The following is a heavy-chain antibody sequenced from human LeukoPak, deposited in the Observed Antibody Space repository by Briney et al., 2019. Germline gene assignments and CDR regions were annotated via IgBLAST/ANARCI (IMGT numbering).Heavy chain of an antibody. Sequence: GASVKVSCKASGYTFTDYYMHWVRQAPGQGLEWMGWINPNSGGTDYAQKFQGRVTMTRDTSISTAYVELSRLRSDDAAVYYCARDLREGASPVGYWGQGTLVTVSS. CDR1: GYTFTDYY. CDR3: ARDLREGASPVGY. CDR2: INPNSGGT. D-gene: IGHD1-26*01. V-gene: IGHV1-2*02. J-gene: IGHJ4*02.